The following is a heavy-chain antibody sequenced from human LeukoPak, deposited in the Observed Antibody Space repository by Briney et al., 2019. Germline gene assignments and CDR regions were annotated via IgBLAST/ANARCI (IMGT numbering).Heavy chain of an antibody. CDR2: IKSKTDGGTT. CDR1: GFTFSNAW. J-gene: IGHJ4*02. CDR3: TTVTEFYAVYGAPPRW. D-gene: IGHD2-8*01. Sequence: GGSLRLSCAASGFTFSNAWMSWVRQAPGKGLEWVGRIKSKTDGGTTDYAAPVKGRFTISGDDSKNTLYLQMNSLKTEDTAVYYCTTVTEFYAVYGAPPRWWGQGTLVTASS. V-gene: IGHV3-15*01.